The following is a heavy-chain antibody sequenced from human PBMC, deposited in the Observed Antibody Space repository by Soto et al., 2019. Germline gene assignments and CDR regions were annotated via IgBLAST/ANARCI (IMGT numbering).Heavy chain of an antibody. D-gene: IGHD3-3*01. V-gene: IGHV3-15*07. CDR3: TAVYYDFWSGYYRISFANSY. Sequence: GGSLRLSCAASGFTFSNAWMNWVRQAPGKGLEWVGRIKSKTDGGTTDYAAPVKGRFTISRDDSKNTLYLQMNSLKTEDTAAYYCTAVYYDFWSGYYRISFANSYWGQGTLVTVSS. CDR2: IKSKTDGGTT. J-gene: IGHJ4*02. CDR1: GFTFSNAW.